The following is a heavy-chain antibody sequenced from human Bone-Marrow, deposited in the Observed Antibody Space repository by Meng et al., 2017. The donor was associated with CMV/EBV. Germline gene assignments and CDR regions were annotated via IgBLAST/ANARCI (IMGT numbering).Heavy chain of an antibody. V-gene: IGHV1-8*01. J-gene: IGHJ4*02. CDR1: GYSFTSYD. D-gene: IGHD3-3*01. Sequence: ASVKVSCKAFGYSFTSYDIDWVRQAPGQGLEWMGWMNSNSGATGYAQQFQGRVSMTRDTSTDTAYMELRDLRPEDTAVYYCARDQRFLEWSFAYWGQGTLVTVSS. CDR2: MNSNSGAT. CDR3: ARDQRFLEWSFAY.